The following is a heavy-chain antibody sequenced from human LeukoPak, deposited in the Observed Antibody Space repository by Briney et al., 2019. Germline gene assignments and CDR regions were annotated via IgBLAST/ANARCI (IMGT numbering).Heavy chain of an antibody. V-gene: IGHV1-8*01. D-gene: IGHD4-17*01. J-gene: IGHJ2*01. Sequence: GASVKVSCKASGYTFTSFDINWVRQATGQGLEWMGWMNPNSGHTGYAQKFQGRVTMTRNTSISTAYMELSSLRSEHTAVYYCARATVTTKNWYFDLWGRGTLVTVSS. CDR2: MNPNSGHT. CDR3: ARATVTTKNWYFDL. CDR1: GYTFTSFD.